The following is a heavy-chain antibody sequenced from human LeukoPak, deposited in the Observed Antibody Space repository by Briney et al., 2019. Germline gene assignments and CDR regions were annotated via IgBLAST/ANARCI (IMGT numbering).Heavy chain of an antibody. Sequence: GGCLRLSCAAPGFTFSSYAMRWVRQALGKGLEWVSDICGSGVGTYYADSVKGRFTNSRDNAKNTLYLQINSLRAENTAVYYCARTYYYDSSGLDYWGQGTLVTVSS. CDR2: ICGSGVGT. D-gene: IGHD3-22*01. CDR1: GFTFSSYA. V-gene: IGHV3-23*01. CDR3: ARTYYYDSSGLDY. J-gene: IGHJ4*02.